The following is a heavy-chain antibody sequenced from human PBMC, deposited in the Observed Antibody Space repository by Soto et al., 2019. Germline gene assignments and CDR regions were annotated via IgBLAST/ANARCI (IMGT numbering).Heavy chain of an antibody. D-gene: IGHD3-3*01. CDR3: ARDRRITIFGVVIIRGYYYYGMDV. J-gene: IGHJ6*02. CDR1: GYTFTSYY. CDR2: INPCGGST. Sequence: ASVKVSCKASGYTFTSYYVHWVRQAPGQGLEWMGIINPCGGSTSYAQKFQGRVTMTRDTSTSTVYMELSSLRSEDTAVYYCARDRRITIFGVVIIRGYYYYGMDVWGQGTTVT. V-gene: IGHV1-46*01.